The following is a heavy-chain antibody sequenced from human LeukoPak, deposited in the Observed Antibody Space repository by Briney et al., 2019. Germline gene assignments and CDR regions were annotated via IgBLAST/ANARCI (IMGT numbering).Heavy chain of an antibody. CDR2: IHYSGST. CDR3: ARGWGYNVVRHYYYYYYMDV. CDR1: GGSISSTSFY. J-gene: IGHJ6*03. D-gene: IGHD1-1*01. V-gene: IGHV4-39*07. Sequence: SETLSLTCTVSGGSISSTSFYWGWNRQPPGRRLEWIGSIHYSGSTYYNPSLKSRVTISVDTSKNQFSLKLSSVTAADTAVYYCARGWGYNVVRHYYYYYYMDVWGKGTTVTVSS.